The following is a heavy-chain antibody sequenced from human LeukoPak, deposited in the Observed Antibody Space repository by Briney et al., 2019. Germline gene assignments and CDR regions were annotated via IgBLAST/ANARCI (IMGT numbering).Heavy chain of an antibody. V-gene: IGHV1-18*01. CDR1: GYTFTSYG. CDR3: ARVKYYYDSSGYLGY. CDR2: ISAYNGNT. Sequence: GASVKVSCKASGYTFTSYGISWVRQAPGQGLEWMGWISAYNGNTNYAQKLQGRVTMTTDTSTSTVYMELSSLRSEDTAVYYCARVKYYYDSSGYLGYWGQGTLVTVSS. J-gene: IGHJ4*02. D-gene: IGHD3-22*01.